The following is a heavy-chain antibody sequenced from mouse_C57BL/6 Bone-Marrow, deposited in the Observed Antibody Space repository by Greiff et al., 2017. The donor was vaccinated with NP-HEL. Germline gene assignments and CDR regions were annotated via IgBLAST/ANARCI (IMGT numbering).Heavy chain of an antibody. D-gene: IGHD1-1*01. CDR3: DRVRKFHYYGGSSFAY. V-gene: IGHV14-2*01. CDR2: IDPADGET. J-gene: IGHJ3*01. Sequence: EVQLQQSGAELVKPGASVKLSCTASGFNIKDYCMHWVKQRPEQGLEWIGRIDPADGETKYAPKFKGKATITADTSSNTAYLQLSSLTSEDTAVYYGDRVRKFHYYGGSSFAYWGQGTLVTVSA. CDR1: GFNIKDYC.